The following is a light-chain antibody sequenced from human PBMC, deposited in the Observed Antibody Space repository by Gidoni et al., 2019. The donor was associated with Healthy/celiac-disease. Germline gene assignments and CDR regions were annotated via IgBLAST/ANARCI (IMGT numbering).Light chain of an antibody. V-gene: IGKV3-11*01. CDR3: QQRSNWPRAT. CDR1: QSVSSY. CDR2: DAS. Sequence: IVLTQSPATLSLSPGERATLPCRASQSVSSYLAWYQQKHGQAPRLLIYDASNRATGSPARFSGSGSGTDFTLTISSLEPEDFAVNYCQQRSNWPRATFGQGTKVEIK. J-gene: IGKJ1*01.